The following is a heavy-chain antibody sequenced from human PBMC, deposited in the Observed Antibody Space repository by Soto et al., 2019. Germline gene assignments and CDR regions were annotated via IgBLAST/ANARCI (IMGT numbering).Heavy chain of an antibody. V-gene: IGHV3-30-3*01. CDR1: GFTFSSYA. CDR2: ISYDGSNK. D-gene: IGHD6-13*01. CDR3: ARDLEAPAGYYYFYGMDV. J-gene: IGHJ6*02. Sequence: QVQLVESGGGVVQPGRSLRLSCAASGFTFSSYAMHWVRQAPGKGLEWVAVISYDGSNKYYADSVKGRFTISRDNSKNTLYLQMNSLRSAHTAVYYCARDLEAPAGYYYFYGMDVWGQGTTVTVSS.